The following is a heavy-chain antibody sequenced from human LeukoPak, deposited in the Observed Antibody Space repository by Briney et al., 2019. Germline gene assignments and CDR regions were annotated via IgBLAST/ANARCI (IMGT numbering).Heavy chain of an antibody. CDR1: GDSISSSSYY. Sequence: PSETLSLTCTVSGDSISSSSYYWDWIRQPPGKGLEWIGSIYYSGSTYYNPSLKSRVTISVDTSKNQFSLKLSSVTAADTAVYYCARAEGSGWYGNYYNFYMDVWGKGTTVTISS. J-gene: IGHJ6*03. V-gene: IGHV4-39*07. CDR3: ARAEGSGWYGNYYNFYMDV. CDR2: IYYSGST. D-gene: IGHD6-19*01.